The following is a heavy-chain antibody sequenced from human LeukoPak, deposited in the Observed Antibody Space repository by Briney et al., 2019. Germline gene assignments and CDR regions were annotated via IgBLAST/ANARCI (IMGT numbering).Heavy chain of an antibody. J-gene: IGHJ5*02. CDR3: ARVKYSSSWDEENWFDP. Sequence: GGSLRLSCAASGFTVSSNYMSWVRQAPGKGLEWVSVIYSGGSTYYADSVKGRFTISRDNSKNTLYLQMNSLRAEDTAVYYCARVKYSSSWDEENWFDPWGQGTLVTVSS. CDR1: GFTVSSNY. V-gene: IGHV3-53*01. CDR2: IYSGGST. D-gene: IGHD6-13*01.